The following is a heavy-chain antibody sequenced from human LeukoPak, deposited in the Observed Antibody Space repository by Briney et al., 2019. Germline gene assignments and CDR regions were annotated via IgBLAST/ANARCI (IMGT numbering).Heavy chain of an antibody. CDR3: ARHIVVVPAALDWYFGL. CDR2: IYYSGST. J-gene: IGHJ2*01. Sequence: SQTLSLTCTVSGGSISSGGYYWSWIRQSPGKGLEWIGYIYYSGSTNYNPSLKSRVTISVDTSKNQFSLKLSSVTAADTAVYYCARHIVVVPAALDWYFGLWGRGTLVTVSS. V-gene: IGHV4-61*08. D-gene: IGHD2-2*01. CDR1: GGSISSGGYY.